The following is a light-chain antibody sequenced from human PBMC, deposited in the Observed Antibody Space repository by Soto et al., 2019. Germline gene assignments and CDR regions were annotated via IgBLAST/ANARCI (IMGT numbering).Light chain of an antibody. CDR1: QSVSSY. V-gene: IGKV3-11*01. CDR3: QQRSSWPIT. Sequence: EIVLTQSPATLSLSPGERATLSCRASQSVSSYLAWYQQKPGQAPRLLIYDASNRATGIPARFSGSGSGTDFTLTISSLEPEDFAVYYCQQRSSWPITFGQGTRLDI. J-gene: IGKJ5*01. CDR2: DAS.